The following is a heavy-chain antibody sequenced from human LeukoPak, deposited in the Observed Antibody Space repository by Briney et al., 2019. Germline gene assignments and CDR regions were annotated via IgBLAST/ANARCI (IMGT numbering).Heavy chain of an antibody. V-gene: IGHV1-2*02. Sequence: ASVKVSCKASGYTFTGYYMHWVRPAPGQGLEWMGWINPNSGGTNYAQKFQGRVTMTRDTSISTAYMELSRLRSDDTAVYYCARSRVVSPYDFWSGHDYWGLGTLVTVSS. J-gene: IGHJ4*02. CDR1: GYTFTGYY. D-gene: IGHD3-3*01. CDR3: ARSRVVSPYDFWSGHDY. CDR2: INPNSGGT.